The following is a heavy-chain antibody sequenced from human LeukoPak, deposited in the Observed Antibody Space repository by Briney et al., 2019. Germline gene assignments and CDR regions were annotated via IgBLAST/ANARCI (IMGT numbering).Heavy chain of an antibody. CDR2: IIPIFGTA. Sequence: SVKVSCKAPGGTFSSYAISWVRQAPGQGLEWMGGIIPIFGTANYAQKFQGRVTITADESTSTAYMELSSLRSEDTAVYYCASSKAVGSRFDYWGQGTLVTVSS. CDR3: ASSKAVGSRFDY. D-gene: IGHD3-10*01. V-gene: IGHV1-69*13. CDR1: GGTFSSYA. J-gene: IGHJ4*02.